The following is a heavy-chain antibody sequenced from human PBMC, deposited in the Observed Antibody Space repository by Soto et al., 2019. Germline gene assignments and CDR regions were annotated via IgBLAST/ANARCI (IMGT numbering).Heavy chain of an antibody. CDR3: ARIRQEVTGDCPTDY. V-gene: IGHV4-31*03. CDR2: IYYSGST. J-gene: IGHJ4*02. CDR1: GGSISSGGYY. D-gene: IGHD2-21*02. Sequence: NPSETLSLTCTVSGGSISSGGYYWSWIRQHPGKGLEWIGYIYYSGSTYYNPSLKSRVTISVDTSKNQFSLKLSSVTAADTAVYYCARIRQEVTGDCPTDYWGQGTLVTVSS.